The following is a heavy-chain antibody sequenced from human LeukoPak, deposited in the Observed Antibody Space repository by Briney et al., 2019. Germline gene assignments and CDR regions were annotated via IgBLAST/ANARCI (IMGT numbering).Heavy chain of an antibody. Sequence: GGSLRLSCAASGFTFTSYTMNWVRQAPGKGLEWVSSISSGSNYVYYADSVKGRFTISRDNAKNSLYLHMNSLRAEDTAVYYCARGQYYYDSSGYLYWGQGTLVTVSS. CDR1: GFTFTSYT. D-gene: IGHD3-22*01. V-gene: IGHV3-21*01. CDR2: ISSGSNYV. J-gene: IGHJ4*02. CDR3: ARGQYYYDSSGYLY.